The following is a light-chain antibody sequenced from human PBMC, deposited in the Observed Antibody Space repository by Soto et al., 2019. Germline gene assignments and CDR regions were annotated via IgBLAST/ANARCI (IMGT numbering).Light chain of an antibody. CDR2: DAS. V-gene: IGKV1-5*01. CDR1: QSISSW. CDR3: QQYNSSPT. J-gene: IGKJ5*01. Sequence: DIQMTQSPSTLSASVGDRVTITCRASQSISSWLAWYQQKPGKAPKLLIYDASSLESGVPSRFSCSGSGTEFTLTISSLQPDDFATYYCQQYNSSPTFGQGTRLEIK.